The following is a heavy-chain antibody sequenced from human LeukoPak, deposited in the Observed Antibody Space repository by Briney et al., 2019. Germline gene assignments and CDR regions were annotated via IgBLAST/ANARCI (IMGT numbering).Heavy chain of an antibody. V-gene: IGHV3-23*01. CDR2: ISGSGGST. J-gene: IGHJ4*02. CDR1: GFTFSSYG. Sequence: GGSLRLSCAASGFTFSSYGMSWVRQAPGKGLEWVSAISGSGGSTYYADSVKGRFTISRDNSKNTLYLQMNSLRAEDTAVYYCATDESGWYVKRYWGQGTLVTVSS. CDR3: ATDESGWYVKRY. D-gene: IGHD6-19*01.